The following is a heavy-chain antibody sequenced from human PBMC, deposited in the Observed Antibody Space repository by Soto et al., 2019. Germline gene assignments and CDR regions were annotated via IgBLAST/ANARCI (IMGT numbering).Heavy chain of an antibody. CDR1: GFTFSSYG. CDR2: IWYDGSNK. CDR3: ARTSGYDSSGGMWY. V-gene: IGHV3-33*01. Sequence: QVQLVESGGGVVQPGRSLRLSCAASGFTFSSYGMHWVRQAPGKGLEWVAVIWYDGSNKYYADSVKGRFTISRDNSKNPLYLQMNSLRAEDTAVYYCARTSGYDSSGGMWYWGQGTLVTVSS. D-gene: IGHD3-22*01. J-gene: IGHJ4*02.